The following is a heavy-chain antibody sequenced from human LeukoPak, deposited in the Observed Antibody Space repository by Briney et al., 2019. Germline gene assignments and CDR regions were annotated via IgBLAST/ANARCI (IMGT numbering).Heavy chain of an antibody. CDR2: ISAYNGNT. CDR1: GYTFTSYG. J-gene: IGHJ4*02. CDR3: ARSPATYYYDSSGYLYYFDY. D-gene: IGHD3-22*01. Sequence: ASVKVSCKASGYTFTSYGISWVRQAPGQGLEWMGWISAYNGNTNYAQKLQGRVTMTTDTSTSTAYMELRSLRSDDTAVYYCARSPATYYYDSSGYLYYFDYWGQGTLVTVS. V-gene: IGHV1-18*01.